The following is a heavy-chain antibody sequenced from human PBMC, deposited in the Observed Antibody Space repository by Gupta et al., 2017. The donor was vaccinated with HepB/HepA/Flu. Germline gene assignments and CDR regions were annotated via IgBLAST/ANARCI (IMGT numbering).Heavy chain of an antibody. Sequence: QVQLQQWGAGLSKPSETLSLTCAVYGGSVGGYYWSWIRQPPGKGLEWIGEINHSGNINYNPSLKSRLAISMSTSKNQFSLKLNSVTAADTAVYFCSYNMNFWGQGTLVTVSS. V-gene: IGHV4-34*01. J-gene: IGHJ4*02. D-gene: IGHD1-1*01. CDR1: GGSVGGYY. CDR2: INHSGNI. CDR3: SYNMNF.